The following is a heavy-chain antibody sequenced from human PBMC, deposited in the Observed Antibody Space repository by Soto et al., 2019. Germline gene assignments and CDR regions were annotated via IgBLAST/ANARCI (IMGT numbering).Heavy chain of an antibody. CDR2: INSDETRA. V-gene: IGHV3-74*01. J-gene: IGHJ6*03. CDR3: ARSHCTSTTCYIHYFMDV. CDR1: GFTFSSYW. Sequence: EGQLVESGGGLVQSGGSLRLSCAASGFTFSSYWMHWVRQAPGKGLVWVSRINSDETRANYADSVKGRFTISRDNARNTLHLQMNGLRAEDTAVYYCARSHCTSTTCYIHYFMDVWGKGTTVTVSS. D-gene: IGHD2-2*02.